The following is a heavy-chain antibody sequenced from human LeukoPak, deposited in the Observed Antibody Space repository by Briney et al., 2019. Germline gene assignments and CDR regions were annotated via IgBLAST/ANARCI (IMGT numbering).Heavy chain of an antibody. CDR2: IYSSGST. CDR3: ARTYYFSSGSYHFDY. Sequence: SETLSLTCTVSGGSISSYYWSWIRQPPGKGLEWIGYIYSSGSTNYNPSLKSRVTISVDTSKNQFSLKLTSVTAADTAVYYCARTYYFSSGSYHFDYCGQGSLVTVSS. CDR1: GGSISSYY. V-gene: IGHV4-59*08. D-gene: IGHD3-10*01. J-gene: IGHJ4*02.